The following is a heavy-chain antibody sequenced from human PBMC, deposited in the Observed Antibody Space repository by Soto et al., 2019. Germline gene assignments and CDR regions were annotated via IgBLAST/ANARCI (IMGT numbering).Heavy chain of an antibody. CDR1: GGSISSYY. CDR3: AREAGGGESYCGGDCYAFDI. D-gene: IGHD2-21*02. Sequence: SETLSLTCTVSGGSISSYYWSWIRQPPGKGLEWIGYIYYSGSTNYNPSLKSRVTISVDTSKNQFSLKLSSVTAADTAFYYCAREAGGGESYCGGDCYAFDIWGQGTMVTVSS. CDR2: IYYSGST. J-gene: IGHJ3*02. V-gene: IGHV4-59*01.